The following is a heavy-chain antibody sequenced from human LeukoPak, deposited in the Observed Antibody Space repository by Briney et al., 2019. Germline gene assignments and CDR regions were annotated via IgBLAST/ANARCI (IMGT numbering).Heavy chain of an antibody. J-gene: IGHJ4*02. D-gene: IGHD5-12*01. Sequence: GGSLRLSCAASGFTFSSYGMHWVRQAPGKGLEWVAVISYDGSNKYYADSVKGRFTISRDNSKNTLYLQMNSLRAEDTAVYYCAKIHSGEALFDYWGQGTLVTVSS. CDR1: GFTFSSYG. V-gene: IGHV3-30*18. CDR3: AKIHSGEALFDY. CDR2: ISYDGSNK.